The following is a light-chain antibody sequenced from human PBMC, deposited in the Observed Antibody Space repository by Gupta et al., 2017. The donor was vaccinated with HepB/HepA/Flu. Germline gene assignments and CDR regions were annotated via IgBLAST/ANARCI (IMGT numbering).Light chain of an antibody. J-gene: IGKJ5*01. Sequence: IFLIQSPATLSRSPGARGTLSCRASQSVSSYLAWYQQKPGQAPRLLIYDASTRATGIPARFSGSGSGTEFTLAVSSPEPEDFAVYYCQHRSNWPITFGQGTQVEIK. CDR3: QHRSNWPIT. CDR2: DAS. V-gene: IGKV3-11*01. CDR1: QSVSSY.